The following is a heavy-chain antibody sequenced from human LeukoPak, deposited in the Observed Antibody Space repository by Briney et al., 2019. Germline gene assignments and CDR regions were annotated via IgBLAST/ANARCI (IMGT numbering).Heavy chain of an antibody. J-gene: IGHJ4*02. D-gene: IGHD1-26*01. Sequence: GASVKVSCKASGYTFRSHGISWVRQAPGQGLEWMGWISAYNGNTNYAQKLQGRVTMTTDTSTNTVYMELRSLRSDDTAVYYCARGGDSGSYFLPGVERYYFDYWGRGTLVTVSS. V-gene: IGHV1-18*01. CDR1: GYTFRSHG. CDR2: ISAYNGNT. CDR3: ARGGDSGSYFLPGVERYYFDY.